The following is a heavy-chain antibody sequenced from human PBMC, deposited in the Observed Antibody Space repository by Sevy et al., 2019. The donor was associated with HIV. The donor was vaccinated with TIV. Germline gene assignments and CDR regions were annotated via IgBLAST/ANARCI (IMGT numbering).Heavy chain of an antibody. D-gene: IGHD3-22*01. CDR1: GGTYSSYA. Sequence: ASVKVSCKASGGTYSSYAISWVRQAPGEGLEWMGGIIPIFGTANYAQKFHGRVTITADESTSTAYMELSSLRSEDTAVYYCASQYYYDSSGYYGHWGQGTLVTVSS. CDR3: ASQYYYDSSGYYGH. V-gene: IGHV1-69*13. CDR2: IIPIFGTA. J-gene: IGHJ4*02.